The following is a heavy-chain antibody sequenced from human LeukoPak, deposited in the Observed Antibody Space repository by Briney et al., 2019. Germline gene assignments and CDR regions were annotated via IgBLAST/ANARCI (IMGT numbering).Heavy chain of an antibody. J-gene: IGHJ4*02. Sequence: SETLSLTCTVSGGSISSSSYYWGWIRQPPGKGLEWIGSIYYSGSTYYNPSLKSRVTISVDMSKNQFSLKLSSVTAADTAVYYCATLGYCSSTSCSAFDYWGQGTLVTVSS. CDR3: ATLGYCSSTSCSAFDY. CDR2: IYYSGST. D-gene: IGHD2-2*01. V-gene: IGHV4-39*01. CDR1: GGSISSSSYY.